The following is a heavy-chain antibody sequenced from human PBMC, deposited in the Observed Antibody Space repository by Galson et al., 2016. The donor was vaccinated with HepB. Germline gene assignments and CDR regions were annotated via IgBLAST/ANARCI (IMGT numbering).Heavy chain of an antibody. D-gene: IGHD2-21*01. J-gene: IGHJ4*02. CDR3: AKDRWASYRDPFDS. CDR1: GFSFSSQA. V-gene: IGHV3-30*04. CDR2: ISYDGRNK. Sequence: SLRLSCAASGFSFSSQAMHWVRQAPGKGLEWVAHISYDGRNKNYADSVKGRFTISRDNSDNTLYLQMNSLRPDDSALYYCAKDRWASYRDPFDSWGQGTLVTVSS.